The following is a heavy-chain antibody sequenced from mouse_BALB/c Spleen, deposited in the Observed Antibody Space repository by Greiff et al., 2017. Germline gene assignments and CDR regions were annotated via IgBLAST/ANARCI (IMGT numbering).Heavy chain of an antibody. CDR3: ARQGQAMDY. CDR1: GFTFSSYG. Sequence: EVKLMESGGDLVKPGGSLKLSCAASGFTFSSYGMSWVRQTPDKRLEWVATISSGGSYTYYPDSVKGRFTISRDNAKNTLYLQMSSLKSEDTAMYYCARQGQAMDYWGQGTSVTVSS. CDR2: ISSGGSYT. V-gene: IGHV5-6*01. J-gene: IGHJ4*01. D-gene: IGHD3-3*01.